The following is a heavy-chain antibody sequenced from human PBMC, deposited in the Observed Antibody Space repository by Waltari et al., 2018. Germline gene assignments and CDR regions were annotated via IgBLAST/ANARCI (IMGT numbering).Heavy chain of an antibody. CDR2: IYYSGIT. CDR3: ARGHNSGWYYFAY. V-gene: IGHV4-39*01. D-gene: IGHD6-19*01. J-gene: IGHJ4*02. CDR1: GGSISSSNYY. Sequence: QLQLQESGPGLVKPSETLSLTCSVSGGSISSSNYYWAWIRQPPGKGLEWIGSIYYSGITYSNPSLRSRVPISVATSRNQFSLKLSSVTAADTAVYYCARGHNSGWYYFAYWGQGTLVTVSS.